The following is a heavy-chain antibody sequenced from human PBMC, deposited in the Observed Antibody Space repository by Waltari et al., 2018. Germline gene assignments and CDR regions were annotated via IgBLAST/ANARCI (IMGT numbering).Heavy chain of an antibody. CDR3: ASYNWNYAWFDP. J-gene: IGHJ5*02. V-gene: IGHV4-39*07. CDR2: IYYSGST. D-gene: IGHD1-7*01. CDR1: GGSISSGSYY. Sequence: QLQLQESGPGLVKPSETLSLACTVSGGSISSGSYYWGWIRQPPGKGLEWIGTIYYSGSTYYNPSLKSRLTISVDTSKNQFSLNLSSVTAADTAGYYCASYNWNYAWFDPWGQGTLVTVSS.